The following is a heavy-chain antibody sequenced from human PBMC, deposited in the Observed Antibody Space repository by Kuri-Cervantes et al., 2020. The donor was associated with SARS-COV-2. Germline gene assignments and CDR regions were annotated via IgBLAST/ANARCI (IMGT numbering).Heavy chain of an antibody. CDR1: GFTVANYY. J-gene: IGHJ3*02. CDR2: LYGGDKT. Sequence: GGSLRLSCAGSGFTVANYYMSWVRQAPGKGLEWASILYGGDKTDYADSVKGRFTISRDNSKNTLLLQMDSLRADDTAVYYCARDRDSDGWLGAYDIWGHGTMVTVSS. CDR3: ARDRDSDGWLGAYDI. V-gene: IGHV3-53*01. D-gene: IGHD6-19*01.